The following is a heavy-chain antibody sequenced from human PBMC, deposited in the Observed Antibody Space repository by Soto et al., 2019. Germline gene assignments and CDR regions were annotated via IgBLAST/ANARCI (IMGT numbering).Heavy chain of an antibody. CDR2: THNSGST. J-gene: IGHJ5*02. V-gene: IGHV4-30-4*01. Sequence: SETLSLTCTVPGASISSGDFYWSWIRQPPGKGLEWIASTHNSGSTYYNPSLKSRLTISIDASKNQFSLNLSSVTAADTAVYYCGRLGSRGGHNYDIGRNNWFDPWAKGTLVTAPQ. D-gene: IGHD5-12*01. CDR3: GRLGSRGGHNYDIGRNNWFDP. CDR1: GASISSGDFY.